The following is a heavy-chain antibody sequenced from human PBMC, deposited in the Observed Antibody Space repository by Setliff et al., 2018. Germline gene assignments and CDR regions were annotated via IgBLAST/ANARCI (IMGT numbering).Heavy chain of an antibody. J-gene: IGHJ4*02. CDR3: AKDRVNDGFWDFDS. CDR1: GFTFSSYA. CDR2: ISGSSVDT. D-gene: IGHD1-26*01. Sequence: GGSLRLSCAASGFTFSSYAMSWVRQTPGKGLEWVSGISGSSVDTYYVDSVKGRFTISRDNSKNTLYLQMSSLRVEDTAIYYCAKDRVNDGFWDFDSWGQGIVVTVSS. V-gene: IGHV3-23*01.